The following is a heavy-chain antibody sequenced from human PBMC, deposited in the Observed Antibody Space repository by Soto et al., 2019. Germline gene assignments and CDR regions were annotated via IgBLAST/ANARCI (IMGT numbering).Heavy chain of an antibody. CDR2: ISSSGSTI. CDR1: GFTFSDYY. CDR3: ARDQYYYGSGSDPYYYYGMDV. D-gene: IGHD3-10*01. J-gene: IGHJ6*02. Sequence: QVQLVESGGGLVKPGGSLRLSCAASGFTFSDYYMSWIRQAPGKGLEWVSYISSSGSTIYYADSVKGRFTISRDNAKDSLYLQMNSLSAEDTAVYYCARDQYYYGSGSDPYYYYGMDVWGQGTTVTVSS. V-gene: IGHV3-11*01.